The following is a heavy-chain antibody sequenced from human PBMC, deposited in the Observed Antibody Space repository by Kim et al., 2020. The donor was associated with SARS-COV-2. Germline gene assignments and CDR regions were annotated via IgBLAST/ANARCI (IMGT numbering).Heavy chain of an antibody. V-gene: IGHV1-2*02. J-gene: IGHJ4*02. CDR2: INANSGET. Sequence: ASVKVSCKASGYTFIDSYIHWVRQAPGQGHEWMGCINANSGETRYTQKFQGRITMTSDTSIATVFMDVSRLRSDDAAVYYCAREDCKRGRCLKSFDLWGQGTLVTVSS. CDR3: AREDCKRGRCLKSFDL. CDR1: GYTFIDSY. D-gene: IGHD2-21*01.